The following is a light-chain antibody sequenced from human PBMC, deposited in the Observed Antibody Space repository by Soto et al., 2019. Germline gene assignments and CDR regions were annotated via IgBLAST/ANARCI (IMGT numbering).Light chain of an antibody. CDR1: QGISKF. CDR2: DVS. Sequence: DIQMTQSPSSLTASVGDRVTITCQASQGISKFLNWYHQKPGKAPKVLIYDVSNLQTGVPSRFNGRGSGTHFTLTISSLQPDDSGTYYCQQYDDLPITFGRGTKVDI. J-gene: IGKJ3*01. CDR3: QQYDDLPIT. V-gene: IGKV1-33*01.